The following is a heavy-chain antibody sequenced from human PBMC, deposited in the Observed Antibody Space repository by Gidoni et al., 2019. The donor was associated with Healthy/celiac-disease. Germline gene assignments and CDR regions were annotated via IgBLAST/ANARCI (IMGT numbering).Heavy chain of an antibody. CDR1: GGSLSRGGYS. CDR2: IYYSGST. CDR3: ARDRGDYYDSSGYSHSPLNWFDP. V-gene: IGHV4-31*03. J-gene: IGHJ5*02. D-gene: IGHD3-22*01. Sequence: QVQLQESGPGLVKPSQTLSLTCTVSGGSLSRGGYSWSWIRQHPGKGLEWIGYIYYSGSTYYNPSLKSRVTISVDTSKNQFSLKLSSVTAADTAVYYCARDRGDYYDSSGYSHSPLNWFDPWGQGTLVTVSS.